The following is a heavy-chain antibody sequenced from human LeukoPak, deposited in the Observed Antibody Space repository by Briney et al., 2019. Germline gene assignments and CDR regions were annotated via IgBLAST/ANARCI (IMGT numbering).Heavy chain of an antibody. V-gene: IGHV3-23*01. Sequence: GGTLRLSCAASGFTFSIHGMNWVRQAPGKGLEWVSGISPGGEIPYYADSVKGRFTISRDNSKDTVSLQMHSLRAEDTATYYCAKDDGWLYYNHWGQGTLVTVSS. D-gene: IGHD3-22*01. CDR1: GFTFSIHG. J-gene: IGHJ4*02. CDR3: AKDDGWLYYNH. CDR2: ISPGGEIP.